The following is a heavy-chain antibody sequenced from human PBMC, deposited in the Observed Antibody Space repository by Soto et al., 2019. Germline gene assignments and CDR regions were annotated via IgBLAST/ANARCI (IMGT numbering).Heavy chain of an antibody. V-gene: IGHV4-4*02. D-gene: IGHD3-10*02. Sequence: QVQLQESGPGLVKPSGTLSLTCAVSGGSISSSNWWSWVRQPPWKGLEWIGEIYHSGSTNYNPSLKSRVTISVDTYTNQCSLKLGSVTAADTAVYYCASVRGGYYYAMDVWGQGTTVTVSS. CDR2: IYHSGST. J-gene: IGHJ6*02. CDR1: GGSISSSNW. CDR3: ASVRGGYYYAMDV.